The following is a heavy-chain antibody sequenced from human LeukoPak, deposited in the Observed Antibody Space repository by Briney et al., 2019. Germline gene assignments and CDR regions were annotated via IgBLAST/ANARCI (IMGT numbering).Heavy chain of an antibody. Sequence: SETLSLTCTVSGGSISSYYWSWIRQPPGKGLEWIGYIYYSGSTNYNPSLKSRVTISVDTSKNQFSLKLSSVTAADTAVYYCARGRAYFDYWGQGTLVTVSS. V-gene: IGHV4-59*01. CDR3: ARGRAYFDY. J-gene: IGHJ4*02. CDR2: IYYSGST. CDR1: GGSISSYY.